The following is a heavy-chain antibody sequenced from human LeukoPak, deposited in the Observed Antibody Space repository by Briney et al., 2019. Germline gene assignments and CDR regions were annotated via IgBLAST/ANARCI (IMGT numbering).Heavy chain of an antibody. J-gene: IGHJ4*02. CDR2: IYYSGST. Sequence: SETLSLTCTVSGGSISSSSYYWGWIRQPPGKGLEWIGSIYYSGSTYYNPSLKSRVTISVDTSKNQFSLKLSSVTAADTAVYYCASSARTGFWSGYFDYWGQGTLVTVSS. CDR1: GGSISSSSYY. D-gene: IGHD3-3*01. V-gene: IGHV4-39*07. CDR3: ASSARTGFWSGYFDY.